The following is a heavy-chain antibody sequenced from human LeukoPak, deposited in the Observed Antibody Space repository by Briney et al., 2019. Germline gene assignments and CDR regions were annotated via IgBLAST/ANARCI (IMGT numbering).Heavy chain of an antibody. CDR3: AREDCSSTSCYDPSVSDY. Sequence: PGGSLRLSCEASGFTFSHYEMNWVRQAPGKGLEWVSYISSSGYTIYYADSVKGRFTISRDNAKNSLYQQMNSLRAEDTAVYYCAREDCSSTSCYDPSVSDYWGQGTLVTVSS. CDR1: GFTFSHYE. CDR2: ISSSGYTI. J-gene: IGHJ4*02. V-gene: IGHV3-48*03. D-gene: IGHD2-2*01.